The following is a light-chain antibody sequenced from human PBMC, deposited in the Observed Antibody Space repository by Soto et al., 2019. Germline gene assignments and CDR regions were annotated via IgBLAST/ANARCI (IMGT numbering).Light chain of an antibody. CDR2: GAS. V-gene: IGKV3-20*01. CDR1: QSVSSSY. Sequence: EIVLTQSPGTLSLSPGERANLSCRASQSVSSSYLAWYQQKPGQAPRLLIYGASSRATGIPDRFRGSGSGTDFTLTISRLEPEDFAVYYCQQYGSSITFGQGTRLEIK. J-gene: IGKJ5*01. CDR3: QQYGSSIT.